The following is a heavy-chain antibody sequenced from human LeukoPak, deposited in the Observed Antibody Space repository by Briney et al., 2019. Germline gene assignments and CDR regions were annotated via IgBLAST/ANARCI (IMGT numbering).Heavy chain of an antibody. CDR1: GYTFTGYY. J-gene: IGHJ4*02. V-gene: IGHV1-2*02. Sequence: ASVKVSCKASGYTFTGYYMHWVRQAPGQGPEWMGWINPNSGGTDYAQKFQGRVTMTRDTSINTAYMEVISLRPDDTAVYYCARDSPYYYDSSGYPYWGQGTLVTVSS. CDR3: ARDSPYYYDSSGYPY. D-gene: IGHD3-22*01. CDR2: INPNSGGT.